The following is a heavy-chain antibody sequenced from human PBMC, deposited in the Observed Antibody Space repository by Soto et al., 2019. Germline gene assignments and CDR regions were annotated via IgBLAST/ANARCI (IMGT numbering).Heavy chain of an antibody. CDR1: GYTFTSYA. J-gene: IGHJ4*02. Sequence: ASVKVSFTASGYTFTSYAIHWVRQAPGQRLEWMGWINAGNGNTKYSQKFQDRVTITRDTSASTAYMELSSLRSEDTAVYYCARDLGGWPDYWGQGTLVTVS. CDR3: ARDLGGWPDY. D-gene: IGHD6-19*01. V-gene: IGHV1-3*01. CDR2: INAGNGNT.